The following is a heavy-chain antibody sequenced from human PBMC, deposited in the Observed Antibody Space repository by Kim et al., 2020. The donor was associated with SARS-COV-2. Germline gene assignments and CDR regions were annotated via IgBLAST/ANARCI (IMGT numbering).Heavy chain of an antibody. D-gene: IGHD3-22*01. V-gene: IGHV1-3*01. Sequence: ASVKVSCKASGYTFTNYAIHWVRQAPGQRLEWLGWINPGNVYTKYSQKFQGRVTITRDTSASTAYMELSSLRSEDTAVYYCARTEEMSGYYYDTSGYWLDYWCQGTLVTVSS. J-gene: IGHJ4*02. CDR3: ARTEEMSGYYYDTSGYWLDY. CDR1: GYTFTNYA. CDR2: INPGNVYT.